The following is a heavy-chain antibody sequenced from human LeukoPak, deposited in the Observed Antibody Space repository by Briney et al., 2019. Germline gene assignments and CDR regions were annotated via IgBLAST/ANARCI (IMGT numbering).Heavy chain of an antibody. Sequence: GGSLRLSRAASGFTFSSYGMHWVRQAPGKGLEWVAVISYDGSNKYYADSVKGRFTISRDNSKNTLYLQMNSLRAEDTAVYYCAKDGRRYCSGGSCYFDYWGQGTLVTVSS. CDR1: GFTFSSYG. CDR2: ISYDGSNK. J-gene: IGHJ4*02. D-gene: IGHD2-15*01. CDR3: AKDGRRYCSGGSCYFDY. V-gene: IGHV3-30*18.